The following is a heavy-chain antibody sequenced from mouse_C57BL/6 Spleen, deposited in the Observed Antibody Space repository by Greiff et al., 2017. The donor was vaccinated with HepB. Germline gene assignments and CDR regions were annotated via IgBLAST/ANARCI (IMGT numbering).Heavy chain of an antibody. Sequence: EVQLQESGGGLVQPKGSLKLSCAASGFSSNTYAMNWVRQAPGKGLEWDARIRSKSNNYATYYADSVKDRFTISRDDSESMLYLQMNNLKTEDTAMYYCVRHGDYYYGSSYYAMDYWGQGTSVTVSS. V-gene: IGHV10-1*01. J-gene: IGHJ4*01. CDR2: IRSKSNNYAT. CDR1: GFSSNTYA. CDR3: VRHGDYYYGSSYYAMDY. D-gene: IGHD1-1*01.